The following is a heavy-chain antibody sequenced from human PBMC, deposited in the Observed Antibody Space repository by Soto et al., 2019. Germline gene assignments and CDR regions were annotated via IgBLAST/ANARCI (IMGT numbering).Heavy chain of an antibody. D-gene: IGHD2-21*01. CDR1: EGSISNGGVY. V-gene: IGHV4-31*02. CDR3: ARAVAL. Sequence: SETLRHTWSVSEGSISNGGVYWSWIRQHPGKGLEWIGYIYYSGSTYYNPSLKSRVTISVDTSKNQFSLKLSSVTAADTGVYYCARAVALWGQGTLVTVSS. CDR2: IYYSGST. J-gene: IGHJ4*02.